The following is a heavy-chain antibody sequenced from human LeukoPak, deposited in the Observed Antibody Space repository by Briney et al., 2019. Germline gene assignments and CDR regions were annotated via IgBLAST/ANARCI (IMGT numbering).Heavy chain of an antibody. Sequence: ASVKVSCKTSGYTFTTYYVHWVRQAPGQGLAWMGLFNPSGGGTSYAQKFQGRVTMTRDTSTSTVYMELSSLRSEDTAVYYCAKDAVAGTHYFDYWGQGTLVTVSP. CDR3: AKDAVAGTHYFDY. CDR1: GYTFTTYY. D-gene: IGHD6-19*01. J-gene: IGHJ4*02. CDR2: FNPSGGGT. V-gene: IGHV1-46*01.